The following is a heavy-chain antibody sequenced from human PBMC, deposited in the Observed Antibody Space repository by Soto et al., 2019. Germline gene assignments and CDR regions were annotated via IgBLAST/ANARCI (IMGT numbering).Heavy chain of an antibody. D-gene: IGHD1-20*01. J-gene: IGHJ4*02. CDR1: GYAFTSQN. CDR2: INAGNGNT. V-gene: IGHV1-3*01. CDR3: ARGITLPTPLDY. Sequence: ASVKVSCKSSGYAFTSQNMHCVRQAPEQGLEWMGWINAGNGNTKYSQKFQGRVTITRDTSASTAYMELSSLRSEDTAVYYCARGITLPTPLDYWGQGTLVTVSS.